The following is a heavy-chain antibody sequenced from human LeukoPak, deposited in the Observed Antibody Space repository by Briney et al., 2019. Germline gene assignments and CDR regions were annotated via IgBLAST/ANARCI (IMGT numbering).Heavy chain of an antibody. D-gene: IGHD2/OR15-2a*01. CDR3: ATDFYDST. CDR2: IRSNSDGGAI. CDR1: GFNFDNAW. V-gene: IGHV3-15*07. Sequence: GGSLRLSCATSGFNFDNAWMNWVRQAPGKGLEWVGRIRSNSDGGAIDYAAPVKGGFALSRDDSKNTLYLQMNSLQTEDTAMYYCATDFYDSTWGQGTLVTVSS. J-gene: IGHJ5*02.